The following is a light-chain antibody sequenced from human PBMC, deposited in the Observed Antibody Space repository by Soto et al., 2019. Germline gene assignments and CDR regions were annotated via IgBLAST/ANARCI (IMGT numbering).Light chain of an antibody. J-gene: IGKJ4*01. CDR3: QQYYTSPLT. CDR1: QSVSSSY. Sequence: EIVLTQSPGTLSLSPGERATLSCRASQSVSSSYLVWYQQKPGQAPRLLIYGASSRATGIPDRFSGSGSGTDFTLTIIRLEPEDFAVYFCQQYYTSPLTFGGGTKVEIK. CDR2: GAS. V-gene: IGKV3-20*01.